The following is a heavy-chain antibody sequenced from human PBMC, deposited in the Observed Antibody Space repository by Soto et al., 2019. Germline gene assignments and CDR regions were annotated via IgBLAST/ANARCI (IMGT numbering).Heavy chain of an antibody. CDR2: INAGNGNT. CDR3: AGGFALRFDP. CDR1: GYTFTSYA. J-gene: IGHJ5*02. Sequence: QVQLVQSGAEKKKPGASVKVSCKASGYTFTSYAIHWVRQAPGQRLEWMGWINAGNGNTKYSQKFQGRVTITRDTSATTAYMELSSLRSEDTAAYYCAGGFALRFDPWGQGTRVTVSP. V-gene: IGHV1-3*05. D-gene: IGHD3-3*01.